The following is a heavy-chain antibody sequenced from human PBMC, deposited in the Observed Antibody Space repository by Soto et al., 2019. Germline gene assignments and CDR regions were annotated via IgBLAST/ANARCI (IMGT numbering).Heavy chain of an antibody. V-gene: IGHV4-59*08. D-gene: IGHD1-1*01. CDR2: IYYSGNT. CDR3: ARRYGYSFDY. Sequence: PSETLSLTCTVSGGSISSYYWSWIRQPPGKGLEWIGYIYYSGNTNYNPSLKSRDTISVDTSKNQFSLKLSSVTAADTAVYYCARRYGYSFDYWGQGTLVTVS. J-gene: IGHJ4*02. CDR1: GGSISSYY.